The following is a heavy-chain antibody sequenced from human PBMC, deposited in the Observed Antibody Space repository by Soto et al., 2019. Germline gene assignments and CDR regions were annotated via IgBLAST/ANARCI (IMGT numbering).Heavy chain of an antibody. D-gene: IGHD3-10*01. Sequence: PSQTLSLTCVISGDSVSSNSAAWNWIRQSPSRGLEWLGRTYHRSKWYNDYAVSVKSRITINPDTSKNQFSLQLNSVTPEDTAVYYCARGRGYYYGSGSYSPSNYYYYGMDVWGQGTTVTVSS. J-gene: IGHJ6*02. CDR1: GDSVSSNSAA. CDR2: TYHRSKWYN. V-gene: IGHV6-1*01. CDR3: ARGRGYYYGSGSYSPSNYYYYGMDV.